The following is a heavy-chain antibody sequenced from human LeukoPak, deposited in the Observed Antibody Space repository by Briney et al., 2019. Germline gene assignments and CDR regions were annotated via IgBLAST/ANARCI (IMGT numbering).Heavy chain of an antibody. V-gene: IGHV3-7*05. Sequence: GGSLRLSCAASGVFFSSNWMSWVRQAPGKGPEWVANIKQDGSEKYYVDSVKGRFTISRDNAKNSLYLQMNSLRAEDTAVYYCGRRGYLDYWGQGTPVAVSS. CDR2: IKQDGSEK. CDR1: GVFFSSNW. J-gene: IGHJ4*02. CDR3: GRRGYLDY. D-gene: IGHD5-12*01.